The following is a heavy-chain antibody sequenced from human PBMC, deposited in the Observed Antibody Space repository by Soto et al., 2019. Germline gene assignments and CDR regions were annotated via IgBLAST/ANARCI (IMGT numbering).Heavy chain of an antibody. D-gene: IGHD1-26*01. CDR1: GGTFSSYS. CDR2: IIPIFGTA. V-gene: IGHV1-69*01. Sequence: QVQLVQSGAEVKKPGSSVKVSCKASGGTFSSYSINWVRQAPGQGLEWMGEIIPIFGTANYAQKFQGRVTLTADEATSTAYVALSSLRSEDTAVYYCARDGGRHSGGIDYWGQGPLVTVS. CDR3: ARDGGRHSGGIDY. J-gene: IGHJ4*02.